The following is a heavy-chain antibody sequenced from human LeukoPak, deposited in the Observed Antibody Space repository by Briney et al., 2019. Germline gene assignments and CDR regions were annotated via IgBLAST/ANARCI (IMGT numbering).Heavy chain of an antibody. CDR3: ARDWSGGIAARPGDY. J-gene: IGHJ4*02. D-gene: IGHD6-6*01. Sequence: ASVKVSCKASGYSFTSYGISWVRQAPGQGLEWMGWISPYNGNTNYAQKLQGRVTMTRDTSTSTVYMELSSLRSEDTAVYYCARDWSGGIAARPGDYWGQGTLVTVSS. CDR1: GYSFTSYG. V-gene: IGHV1-18*01. CDR2: ISPYNGNT.